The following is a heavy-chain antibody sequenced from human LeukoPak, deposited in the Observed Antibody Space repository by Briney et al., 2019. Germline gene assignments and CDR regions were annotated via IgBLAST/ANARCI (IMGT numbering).Heavy chain of an antibody. D-gene: IGHD6-6*01. Sequence: GGSLRLSCAASGFTFSSYSMNWVRQALGKGLEWVSSISSSGSYIYYADSVKGRFTISRDNAKNSLYLQMNSLRAEDTAVYYCARSTAARPLGDFDYWGQGTLVTVSS. CDR3: ARSTAARPLGDFDY. CDR1: GFTFSSYS. CDR2: ISSSGSYI. J-gene: IGHJ4*02. V-gene: IGHV3-21*01.